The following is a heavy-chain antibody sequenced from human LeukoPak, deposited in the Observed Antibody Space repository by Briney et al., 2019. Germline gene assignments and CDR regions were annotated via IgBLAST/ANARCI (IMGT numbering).Heavy chain of an antibody. J-gene: IGHJ6*03. CDR2: ISSSSSYI. V-gene: IGHV3-21*01. Sequence: GGSLRLSCAASGSTFSSYSMNWVRQAPGKGLEWVSSISSSSSYIYYADSVKGRFTISRDNAKNSLYLQMNSLRAEDTAVYYCARESYSYPYYYYYYMDVWGKGTTVTVSS. CDR3: ARESYSYPYYYYYYMDV. CDR1: GSTFSSYS. D-gene: IGHD5-18*01.